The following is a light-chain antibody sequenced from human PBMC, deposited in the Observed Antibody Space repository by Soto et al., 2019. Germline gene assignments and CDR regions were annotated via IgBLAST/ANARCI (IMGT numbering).Light chain of an antibody. CDR1: QSVTKS. J-gene: IGKJ1*01. CDR3: QQYGGSPRT. CDR2: GAS. Sequence: EIVMTQSPATLSVSPGGRATLSCRASQSVTKSLAWYQQKPGQAPRLLIYGASSRATGIPDRFSGSGSGTDFTLTISRLEPEDFAVYYCQQYGGSPRTFGQGTKVDIK. V-gene: IGKV3-20*01.